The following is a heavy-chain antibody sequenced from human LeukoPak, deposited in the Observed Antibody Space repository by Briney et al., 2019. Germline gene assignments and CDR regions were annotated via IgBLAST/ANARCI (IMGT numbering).Heavy chain of an antibody. D-gene: IGHD3-22*01. Sequence: PGGSLRLSCAASGFTFSSYAMSWVRQAPGKGLEWVSAISGSGGSTYYADSVKGRFTISRDNSKNTLYLQMSSLRAEDTAVYYCAREARPPSLDYDSSGYYLDYWGQGTLVTVSS. J-gene: IGHJ4*02. CDR1: GFTFSSYA. CDR3: AREARPPSLDYDSSGYYLDY. CDR2: ISGSGGST. V-gene: IGHV3-23*01.